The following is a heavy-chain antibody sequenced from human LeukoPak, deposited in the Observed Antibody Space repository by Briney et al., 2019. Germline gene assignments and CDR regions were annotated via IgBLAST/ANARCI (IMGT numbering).Heavy chain of an antibody. V-gene: IGHV4-59*01. CDR3: ARDGRAGSLFAS. J-gene: IGHJ4*02. CDR1: GGSISSYY. CDR2: IYYSGST. Sequence: PSETLSLTCTVSGGSISSYYWSWIRQPPGKGLEWIGYIYYSGSTNYNPSLKSRVTISVDTSKNQFSLKLRSVTAADTAVYYCARDGRAGSLFASWGQGTLVTVSS. D-gene: IGHD6-19*01.